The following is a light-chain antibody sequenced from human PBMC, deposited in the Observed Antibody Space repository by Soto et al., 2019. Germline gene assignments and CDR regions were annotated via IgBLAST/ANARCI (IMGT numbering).Light chain of an antibody. J-gene: IGKJ5*01. CDR2: GAX. Sequence: DIQMTQSPSSLSASVGDRVTVPXRASQSISVSFNWYQLHPGXXPNIXXXGAXYLKSGVLTRFSGSGSGRDFTLTISSLQPEDFATYYCQQTYTTPESTFGQGTRLEIK. CDR3: QQTYTTPEST. CDR1: QSISVS. V-gene: IGKV1-39*01.